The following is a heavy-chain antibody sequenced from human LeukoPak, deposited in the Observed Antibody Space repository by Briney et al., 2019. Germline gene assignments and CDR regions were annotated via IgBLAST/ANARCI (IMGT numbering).Heavy chain of an antibody. CDR2: IYDSGST. CDR1: GGSISSYY. D-gene: IGHD3-3*01. V-gene: IGHV4-59*08. J-gene: IGHJ4*02. Sequence: PSETLSLTCSVSGGSISSYYWSWIRQPPGKGLEWIGYIYDSGSTNFKSPLKSRVTMSGDTSKNQFSLKVNSVTAADTAVYYCARQDFVFDSWGQGTLVTVSS. CDR3: ARQDFVFDS.